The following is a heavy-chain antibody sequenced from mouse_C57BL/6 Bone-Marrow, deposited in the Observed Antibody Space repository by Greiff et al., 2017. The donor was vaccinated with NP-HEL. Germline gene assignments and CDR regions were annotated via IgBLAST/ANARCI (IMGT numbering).Heavy chain of an antibody. CDR3: AREGEDYEDSWVAY. Sequence: VQLQESGAELVRPGTSVKLSCKASGYTFTSYWMHWVKQRPGQGLEWIGVIDPSDSYTNYNQKFKGKATLTVDTSSSTAYMQRSSLTSEDDAVYYGAREGEDYEDSWVAYWGQGTLVTVAA. V-gene: IGHV1-59*01. D-gene: IGHD2-4*01. CDR1: GYTFTSYW. J-gene: IGHJ3*01. CDR2: IDPSDSYT.